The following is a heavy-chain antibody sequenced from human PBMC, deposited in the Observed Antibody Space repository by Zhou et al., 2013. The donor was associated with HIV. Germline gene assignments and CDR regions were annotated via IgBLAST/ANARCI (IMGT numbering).Heavy chain of an antibody. CDR1: GNTYTYRY. V-gene: IGHV1-45*02. Sequence: QVHLVQSGAEVKKTGSSVKVSCKASGNTYTYRYLHWVRQAPGQALEWMGWITPFNGNTIYAQKFQGRVTMTRDTSTSTVYMQLSSLRSEDTAVYYCARQLNFYDSSALGNSFDYWGQGTLVTVSS. D-gene: IGHD3-22*01. CDR3: ARQLNFYDSSALGNSFDY. CDR2: ITPFNGNT. J-gene: IGHJ4*02.